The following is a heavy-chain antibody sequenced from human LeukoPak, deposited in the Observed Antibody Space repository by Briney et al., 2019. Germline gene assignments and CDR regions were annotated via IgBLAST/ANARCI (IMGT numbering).Heavy chain of an antibody. CDR1: GYTLTELS. J-gene: IGHJ4*02. Sequence: ASVKVSCKVSGYTLTELSMHWVRQAPGKGLEGMGGFDPEDGETIYAQKFQGRVTMTEDTSTDTAYMELSSLRSEDTAVYYCATGAAYCGGDCYSQWGQGTLVTVSS. D-gene: IGHD2-21*02. CDR2: FDPEDGET. V-gene: IGHV1-24*01. CDR3: ATGAAYCGGDCYSQ.